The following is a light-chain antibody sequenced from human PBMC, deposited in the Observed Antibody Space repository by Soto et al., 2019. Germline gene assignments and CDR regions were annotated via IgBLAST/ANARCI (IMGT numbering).Light chain of an antibody. J-gene: IGLJ1*01. Sequence: QSVLTQPASVSGSPGQSITISCTGTSSDVGGYNYVSWYQQHPGKAPKLMIYDVSNRPSGVSNRFSGSKPGNTASLTISGLQAEDEADYYCSSYTSSSTKVFGTGTRSPS. CDR1: SSDVGGYNY. CDR3: SSYTSSSTKV. V-gene: IGLV2-14*01. CDR2: DVS.